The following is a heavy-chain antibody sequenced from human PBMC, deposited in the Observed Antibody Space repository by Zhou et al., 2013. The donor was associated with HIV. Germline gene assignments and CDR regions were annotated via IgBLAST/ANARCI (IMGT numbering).Heavy chain of an antibody. D-gene: IGHD2-2*01. J-gene: IGHJ4*02. CDR3: ARDRLLQGYSSSWFIDY. CDR2: ISAYDGNT. Sequence: QVRLVQSGDEVKKPGASVKVSCKTSGYTFNRYDVSWVRQAPGQGLEWMGWISAYDGNTHFAARVQGRISMSIDTATNTAHMELGSLTSDDTAVYFCARDRLLQGYSSSWFIDYWGQGTLVTVSS. CDR1: GYTFNRYD. V-gene: IGHV1-18*01.